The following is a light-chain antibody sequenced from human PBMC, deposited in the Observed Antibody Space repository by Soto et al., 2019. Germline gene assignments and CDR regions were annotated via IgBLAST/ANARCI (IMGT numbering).Light chain of an antibody. J-gene: IGKJ1*01. CDR3: QQYLITPWT. CDR1: QSASGDY. V-gene: IGKV3-20*01. Sequence: EIVLTQPPGTLSLSPGEGATRSCRASQSASGDYLAWYQSKPGQAPRLLIHGASNRATGIPDRFSGSGSGTDFTLTIGRLEPEDFAVYYCQQYLITPWTFGQGTKVDIK. CDR2: GAS.